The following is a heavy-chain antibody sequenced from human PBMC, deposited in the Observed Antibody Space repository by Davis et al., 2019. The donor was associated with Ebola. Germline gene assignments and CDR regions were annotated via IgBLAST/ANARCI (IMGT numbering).Heavy chain of an antibody. D-gene: IGHD2-2*02. Sequence: ASVKVPCKASGYTFTGYYMHWVRQAPGQGLEWMGWINPNSGGTNYAQKFQGRVTMTRDTSISTAYMELSRLRSDDTAVYYCARVSSTSCYTNLCHFDYWGQGTLVTVSS. CDR3: ARVSSTSCYTNLCHFDY. CDR1: GYTFTGYY. J-gene: IGHJ4*02. CDR2: INPNSGGT. V-gene: IGHV1-2*02.